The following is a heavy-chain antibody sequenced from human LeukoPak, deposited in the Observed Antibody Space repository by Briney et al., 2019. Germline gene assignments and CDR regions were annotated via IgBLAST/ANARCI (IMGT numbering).Heavy chain of an antibody. D-gene: IGHD4-11*01. CDR3: AKGPNESSNYLFDY. CDR2: ISGSGGET. J-gene: IGHJ4*02. CDR1: GFAFSSYA. Sequence: GGSLRLSCAASGFAFSSYAMNWVRQAPGKGLEWISVISGSGGETYYAGSVKGRFTISRDNSKNTVYVELNSLGGDDTAVYYCAKGPNESSNYLFDYWGQGTLVTVSS. V-gene: IGHV3-23*01.